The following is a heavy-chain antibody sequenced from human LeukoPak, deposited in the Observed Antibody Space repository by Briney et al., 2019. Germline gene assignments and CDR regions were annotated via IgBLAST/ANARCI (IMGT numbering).Heavy chain of an antibody. D-gene: IGHD6-6*01. CDR1: GGSISSSSYY. V-gene: IGHV4-39*01. CDR2: IYYSGST. Sequence: SETLSLTCTVSGGSISSSSYYWGWIRQPPGKGLEWIGSIYYSGSTYYNPSLKSRVTISVDTSKNQFSLKLSSVTAADTAVYYCARLTSYSSSSWWGQGTLVTLSS. J-gene: IGHJ4*02. CDR3: ARLTSYSSSSW.